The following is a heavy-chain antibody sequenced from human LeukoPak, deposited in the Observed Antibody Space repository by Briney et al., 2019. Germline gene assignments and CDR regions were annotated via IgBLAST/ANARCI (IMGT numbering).Heavy chain of an antibody. CDR1: GFAFSTYG. CDR2: TWHDGTNK. D-gene: IGHD1-1*01. CDR3: ARGGPNWPSEPFDI. J-gene: IGHJ3*02. Sequence: GGSLRLSCAASGFAFSTYGMDWVRQAPGKGLEWVAVTWHDGTNKYYADSVKGRFTISRDNSKNTLYLQMDSLRAEDTAVYYCARGGPNWPSEPFDIWGQGTMVTVSS. V-gene: IGHV3-33*01.